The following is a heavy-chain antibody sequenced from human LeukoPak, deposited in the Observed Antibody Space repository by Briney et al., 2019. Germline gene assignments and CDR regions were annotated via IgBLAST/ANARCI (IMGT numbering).Heavy chain of an antibody. CDR2: IGSGSGGTT. J-gene: IGHJ6*02. Sequence: GESLKISCAASGFTFSSYAMRWVRQAPGKGLEWVSAIGSGSGGTTIYADSVKGRFTISRDNSKNTLYLQMSSLRDEDTAVYYCAKNYESGRGVPYGMDVWGQGTTVTVSS. D-gene: IGHD3-10*01. V-gene: IGHV3-23*01. CDR3: AKNYESGRGVPYGMDV. CDR1: GFTFSSYA.